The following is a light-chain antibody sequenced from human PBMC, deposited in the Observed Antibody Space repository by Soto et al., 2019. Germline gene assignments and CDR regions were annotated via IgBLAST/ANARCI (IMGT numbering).Light chain of an antibody. V-gene: IGKV3-15*01. CDR2: GAS. CDR1: QSISSN. J-gene: IGKJ1*01. CDR3: QQYNNWPGWA. Sequence: EIVMTQSPATLSVSPGERVTLSCRASQSISSNLAWYQQKPGQAPRLLIYGASTRATGSPARFSGSGSGTEFTLTISSLQSEDFAVYYCQQYNNWPGWAFGQGTKVEIK.